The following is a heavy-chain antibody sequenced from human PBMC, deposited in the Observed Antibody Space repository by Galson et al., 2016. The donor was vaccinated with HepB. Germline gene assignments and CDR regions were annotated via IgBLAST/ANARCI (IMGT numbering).Heavy chain of an antibody. CDR3: ARSPYYYGSSGYYLIPDAFDI. V-gene: IGHV3-23*01. CDR2: ISGSGFTT. D-gene: IGHD3-22*01. Sequence: SLRLSCAASGFTSSSYAVSWVRQAPGKGLEWVSTISGSGFTTYYADSVKGRFTISRDTSKNPLSLQMNSLRAEDTAMYYCARSPYYYGSSGYYLIPDAFDIWGQGTMFTVSS. CDR1: GFTSSSYA. J-gene: IGHJ3*02.